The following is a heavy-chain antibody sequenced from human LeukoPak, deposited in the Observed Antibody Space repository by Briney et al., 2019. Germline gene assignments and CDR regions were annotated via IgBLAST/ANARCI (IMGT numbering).Heavy chain of an antibody. CDR3: ARFSTGYSYAPIDY. CDR1: GGTFSSYP. Sequence: ASVKVSCKASGGTFSSYPISWVRQAPGQGLEWMGGIIPIFGTANYAQKFQGRVTITADESTSTAYMELSSLRSEDTAVYYCARFSTGYSYAPIDYWGQGTLVTASS. V-gene: IGHV1-69*01. D-gene: IGHD5-18*01. CDR2: IIPIFGTA. J-gene: IGHJ4*02.